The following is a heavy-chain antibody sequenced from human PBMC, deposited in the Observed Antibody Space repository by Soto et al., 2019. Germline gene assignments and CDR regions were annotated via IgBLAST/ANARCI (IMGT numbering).Heavy chain of an antibody. D-gene: IGHD6-19*01. CDR3: ARGEKAVAATRRDYYYGMDV. Sequence: PWGSLRLSCAASGFTFISYSINFVRHSPWKWLEWVSSISSSSSYIYYADSVKGRFTISRDNAKNSLYLQMNSLRAEDTAVYYCARGEKAVAATRRDYYYGMDVWGQGTTVTVSS. CDR2: ISSSSSYI. CDR1: GFTFISYS. V-gene: IGHV3-21*01. J-gene: IGHJ6*02.